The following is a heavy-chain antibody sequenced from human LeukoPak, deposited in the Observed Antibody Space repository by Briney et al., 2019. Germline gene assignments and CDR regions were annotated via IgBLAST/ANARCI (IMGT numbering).Heavy chain of an antibody. Sequence: GRSLTLSCAASGITFSSYAMHWVRQAPGKGLEWVAVISYDGSNKYYADSVKGRFTISRDNSKNTLYLQMNSLRAEDTAVYYCARDQGWLQLVFDYWGQGTLVTVSS. CDR2: ISYDGSNK. D-gene: IGHD5-24*01. J-gene: IGHJ4*02. CDR1: GITFSSYA. CDR3: ARDQGWLQLVFDY. V-gene: IGHV3-30-3*01.